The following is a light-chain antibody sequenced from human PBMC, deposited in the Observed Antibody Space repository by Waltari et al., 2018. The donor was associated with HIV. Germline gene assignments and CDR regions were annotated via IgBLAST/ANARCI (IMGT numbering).Light chain of an antibody. CDR3: QAWDSRTS. J-gene: IGLJ2*01. CDR2: PDS. Sequence: SYELTQPPSVSVSPGQTASITCSGDKLGANYVSWYQQKAGQSPVLVIFPDSKRPSGIPERFSGSNSGNTATLTISGTQAMDEADYYCQAWDSRTSFGGGTKLTVL. V-gene: IGLV3-1*01. CDR1: KLGANY.